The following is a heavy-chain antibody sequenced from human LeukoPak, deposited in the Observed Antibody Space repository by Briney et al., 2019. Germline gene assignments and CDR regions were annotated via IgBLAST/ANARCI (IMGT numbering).Heavy chain of an antibody. CDR3: ARKWGTVTGGYNWFDP. Sequence: ASVKVSCKASGYTFTGYYLHWVRQAPGQGLEWMGWMNPNSGDTNYVQNFQGRVTMTRDTSISTAYMELSSLRFDDTAVYYCARKWGTVTGGYNWFDPWGQETLVTVSS. J-gene: IGHJ5*02. D-gene: IGHD4-17*01. CDR2: MNPNSGDT. CDR1: GYTFTGYY. V-gene: IGHV1-2*02.